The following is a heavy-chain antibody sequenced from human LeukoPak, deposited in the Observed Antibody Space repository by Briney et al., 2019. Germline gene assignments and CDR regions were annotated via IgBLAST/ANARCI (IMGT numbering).Heavy chain of an antibody. CDR2: INHSGST. CDR3: ARRRYCGGDCGMDV. CDR1: IGSFSGYY. J-gene: IGHJ6*02. V-gene: IGHV4-34*01. Sequence: PSETLSLTCAVYIGSFSGYYWSWIRQPPGKGLEWIGEINHSGSTNYNPSLKSRVTISVDTSKNQFSLKLSSVTAADTAVYYCARRRYCGGDCGMDVWGQGTTVTVSS. D-gene: IGHD2-21*01.